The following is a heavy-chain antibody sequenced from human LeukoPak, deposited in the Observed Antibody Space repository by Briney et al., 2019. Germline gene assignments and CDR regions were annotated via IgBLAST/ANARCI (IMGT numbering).Heavy chain of an antibody. CDR2: IQHDGSDQ. CDR3: ARKGSSGAFDI. V-gene: IGHV3-7*01. D-gene: IGHD6-6*01. J-gene: IGHJ3*02. Sequence: GGSLRLSCAASGFTFSSYWMSWLRQAPGRGLEWVANIQHDGSDQYYEDSVKGRFTISRDNAKDSLFLQMNSLRAEDTAVYYCARKGSSGAFDIWGQETMVTVSS. CDR1: GFTFSSYW.